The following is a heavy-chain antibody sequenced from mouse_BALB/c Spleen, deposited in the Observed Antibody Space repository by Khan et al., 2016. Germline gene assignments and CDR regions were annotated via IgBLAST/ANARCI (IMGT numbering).Heavy chain of an antibody. V-gene: IGHV5-9-4*01. CDR3: AREGDAMDY. D-gene: IGHD3-3*01. Sequence: EVELVESGGGLVKPGGSLKLSCAASGFTFSSYAMSWVRQSPEKRLEWVAEISSGGSYTYYPDTVTGRFTIPRDNAKNTLYLEMSSRRSEDTDMYYCAREGDAMDYWGQGTSVTVSS. J-gene: IGHJ4*01. CDR2: ISSGGSYT. CDR1: GFTFSSYA.